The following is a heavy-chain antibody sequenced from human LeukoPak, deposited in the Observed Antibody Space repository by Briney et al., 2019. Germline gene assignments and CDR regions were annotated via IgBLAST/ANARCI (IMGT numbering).Heavy chain of an antibody. V-gene: IGHV3-23*01. CDR3: AKDLNWGGGF. CDR2: ISGGGDYT. Sequence: PGGSLRLSCAASGFTFTDYPMTWVCQGPGKGLEWVSTISGGGDYTYYADSVKGRFTISRDNSKNTLFLQMNSLRVEDTAVFYCAKDLNWGGGFWGQGTLVTVSS. CDR1: GFTFTDYP. J-gene: IGHJ1*01. D-gene: IGHD3-10*01.